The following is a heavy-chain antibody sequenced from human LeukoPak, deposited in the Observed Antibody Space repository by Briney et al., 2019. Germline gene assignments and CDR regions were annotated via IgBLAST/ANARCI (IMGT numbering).Heavy chain of an antibody. CDR2: ISGSGGST. V-gene: IGHV3-23*01. J-gene: IGHJ5*02. CDR1: GFTFSSYA. Sequence: GGSLRLSCAASGFTFSSYAMSWVRQAPGKGLEWVSAISGSGGSTYYADSVKGRFTISRDNSKNTLYLQMNSLRAEDTAVYYCAKSEGFVVVTAIDPWGQGTLVTVSS. CDR3: AKSEGFVVVTAIDP. D-gene: IGHD2-21*02.